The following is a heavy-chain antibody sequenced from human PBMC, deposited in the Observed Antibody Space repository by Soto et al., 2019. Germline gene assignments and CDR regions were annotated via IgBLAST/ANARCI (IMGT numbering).Heavy chain of an antibody. J-gene: IGHJ4*02. CDR1: GFTFSSYA. CDR3: ARVTTIAAAGTGLRY. V-gene: IGHV3-30-3*01. Sequence: QVQLVESGGGVVQPGRSLRLSCAASGFTFSSYAMHWVRQAPGKGLEWVAVISYDGSNKYYADSVKGRFTISRDNSKNTLYLQMNSLRAEDTAVYYCARVTTIAAAGTGLRYWGQGTLVTVSS. CDR2: ISYDGSNK. D-gene: IGHD6-13*01.